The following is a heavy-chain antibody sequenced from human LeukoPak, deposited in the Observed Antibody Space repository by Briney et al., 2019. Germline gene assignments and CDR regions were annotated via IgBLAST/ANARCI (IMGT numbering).Heavy chain of an antibody. V-gene: IGHV3-7*01. J-gene: IGHJ3*02. D-gene: IGHD3-3*01. CDR3: AKDGDYDFWSGTWAFDI. CDR1: GSTFSRYW. CDR2: IKHDGSEK. Sequence: GGSLRLSCAPSGSTFSRYWMSWVRQAPGKGLEWVANIKHDGSEKYYVDSVKGRFTISRDNSKNTLYLQMNSLRAEDTAVYYCAKDGDYDFWSGTWAFDIWGQGTMVTVSS.